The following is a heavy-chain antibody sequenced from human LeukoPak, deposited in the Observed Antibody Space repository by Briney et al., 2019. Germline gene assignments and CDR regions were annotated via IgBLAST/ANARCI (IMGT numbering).Heavy chain of an antibody. CDR1: GGSLSSYY. D-gene: IGHD3-22*01. Sequence: SETLSLTCTVSGGSLSSYYWTWIRQPPGKGLEWIGYIYNSGTTNYNPSLKSRVTISVDTSKNQFSLKLRSVTAADTAVYYCARGTYYYGSSAYSPFDYWGKGTLVPVSS. J-gene: IGHJ4*02. V-gene: IGHV4-59*01. CDR2: IYNSGTT. CDR3: ARGTYYYGSSAYSPFDY.